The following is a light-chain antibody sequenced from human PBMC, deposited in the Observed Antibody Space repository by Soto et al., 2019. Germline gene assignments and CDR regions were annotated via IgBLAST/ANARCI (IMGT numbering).Light chain of an antibody. J-gene: IGKJ1*01. Sequence: ELVLTQSPSTLSLSPGERATLSCRASQSVTSNYLAWYQQEPGQAPRLLIYGASHRATSIPDRFSGSGSGKDFTLTIHRLEPEDFGVYYCQQYAYSPPTFGLGTKVDIK. CDR1: QSVTSNY. V-gene: IGKV3-20*01. CDR2: GAS. CDR3: QQYAYSPPT.